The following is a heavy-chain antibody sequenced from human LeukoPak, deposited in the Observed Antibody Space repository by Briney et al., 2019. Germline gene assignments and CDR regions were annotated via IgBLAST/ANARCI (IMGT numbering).Heavy chain of an antibody. D-gene: IGHD3-10*01. J-gene: IGHJ3*02. V-gene: IGHV3-74*01. CDR2: INPDGSTT. CDR3: AREGSGQTGAFDI. CDR1: GFTFSRYW. Sequence: GESLRLSCAASGFTFSRYWIHWVRQAPGKGLEWVSRINPDGSTTTYADSVKGRFTISRDNAKNTVYLQMNSLRAEDTAVYYCAREGSGQTGAFDIWGQGTMVTVSS.